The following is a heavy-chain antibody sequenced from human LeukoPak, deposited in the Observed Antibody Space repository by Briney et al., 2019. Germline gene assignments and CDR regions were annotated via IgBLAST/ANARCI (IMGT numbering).Heavy chain of an antibody. Sequence: PSETLSLTCAVYGGSFSGYYWSWIRQPPGKGLEWIGEINHSGSTNYNPSLKSRVTISVDTSKNQFSLKLSSVTAADTAVYYCARDRWPRGFDYWGQGTLVTVSS. CDR2: INHSGST. CDR3: ARDRWPRGFDY. D-gene: IGHD4-23*01. CDR1: GGSFSGYY. V-gene: IGHV4-34*01. J-gene: IGHJ4*02.